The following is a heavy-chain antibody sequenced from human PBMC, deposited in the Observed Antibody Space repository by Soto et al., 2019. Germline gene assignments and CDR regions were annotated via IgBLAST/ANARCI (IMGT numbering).Heavy chain of an antibody. CDR1: GFTFSSYA. V-gene: IGHV3-30-3*01. J-gene: IGHJ5*02. CDR2: ISHDGSNK. CDR3: ARDPSFDCSGGSCYPSWFDP. Sequence: GGSLRLSCAASGFTFSSYAMHWVRQAPGKGLEWVAVISHDGSNKYYADSVKGRFTISRDNSKNTLYLQMNSLRAEDTAVYYCARDPSFDCSGGSCYPSWFDPWGQGTLVTVSS. D-gene: IGHD2-15*01.